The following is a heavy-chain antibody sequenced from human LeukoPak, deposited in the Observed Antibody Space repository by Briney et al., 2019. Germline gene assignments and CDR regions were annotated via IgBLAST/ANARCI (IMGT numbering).Heavy chain of an antibody. J-gene: IGHJ4*02. CDR3: ARWANTIDY. V-gene: IGHV3-7*01. Sequence: GGSLRLSCAASGLSLSGHWMSWVRQTPGKGLEWVANIKQDGSEEYYVDSVKGRFTISRDNAKNSLYLQMNSLRGEDTAVYYCARWANTIDYWGQGTQVTVSS. CDR1: GLSLSGHW. CDR2: IKQDGSEE.